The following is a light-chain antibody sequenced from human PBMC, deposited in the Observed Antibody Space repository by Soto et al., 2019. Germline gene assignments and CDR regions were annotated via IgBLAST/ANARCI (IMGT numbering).Light chain of an antibody. J-gene: IGKJ1*01. Sequence: DTQMTQSPSYLSASVGDRISITCRGSQTASNYVNWYQQKPGKAPTLLISATSTLQSGVPSRFRGSGSGTDFTLTITSLQPEDFATYYCQQTYTTPRTFGQGTKVAIK. CDR2: ATS. V-gene: IGKV1-39*01. CDR1: QTASNY. CDR3: QQTYTTPRT.